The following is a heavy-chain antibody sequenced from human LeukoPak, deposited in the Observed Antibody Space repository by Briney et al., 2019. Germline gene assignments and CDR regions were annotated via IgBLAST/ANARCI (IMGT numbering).Heavy chain of an antibody. CDR2: INPNSGDT. CDR3: ANTYGYNY. D-gene: IGHD5-18*01. V-gene: IGHV1-2*02. J-gene: IGHJ4*02. CDR1: GYTFTGYY. Sequence: ASVKVSCKASGYTFTGYYIHWVRQAPGQGLEWMGWINPNSGDTNYAQKSQGRVTMTRDTSISTAYMELSRLTSHDTAVYYCANTYGYNYWGQGTLVTVSS.